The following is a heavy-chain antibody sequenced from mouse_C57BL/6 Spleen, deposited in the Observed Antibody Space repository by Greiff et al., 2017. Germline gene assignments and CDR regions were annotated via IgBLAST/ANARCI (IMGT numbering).Heavy chain of an antibody. Sequence: QVQLKESGPELVKPGASVKISCKASGYAFSSSWMNWVKQRPGKGLEWIGRIYPGDGDTNYNGKFKGKATLTADKSSSTAYMQLSSLTSEDSAVYFCARKSYYGYDGAMDYWGQGTSVTVSS. V-gene: IGHV1-82*01. J-gene: IGHJ4*01. CDR2: IYPGDGDT. D-gene: IGHD2-2*01. CDR3: ARKSYYGYDGAMDY. CDR1: GYAFSSSW.